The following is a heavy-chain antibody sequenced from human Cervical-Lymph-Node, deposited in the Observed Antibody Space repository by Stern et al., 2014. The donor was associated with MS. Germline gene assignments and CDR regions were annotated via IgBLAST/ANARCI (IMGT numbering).Heavy chain of an antibody. CDR2: ISTSRGT. CDR1: GGSIRSNY. CDR3: ARRSSDWSGSYYFYDY. Sequence: QVQLVESGPGLVKPSETLSLTCTVSGGSIRSNYWSWIRQPAGKGLEWIGRISTSRGTNYNPSLKSRLTMSVDTSKNQFSLKLSSVTAADTAVYYCARRSSDWSGSYYFYDYWGQGTLVSVSS. D-gene: IGHD1-26*01. J-gene: IGHJ4*02. V-gene: IGHV4-4*07.